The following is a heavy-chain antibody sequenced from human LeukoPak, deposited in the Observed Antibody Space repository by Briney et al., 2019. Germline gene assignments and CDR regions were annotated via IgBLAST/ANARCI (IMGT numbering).Heavy chain of an antibody. J-gene: IGHJ5*02. CDR3: AKGRLAYCGGDCYSAP. CDR2: ISYDGNNK. Sequence: GRSLRLSCAASGFTFSNYGMHWVRQAPGKGLEWVAVISYDGNNKYYADSVKGRFTISRDNSKNTLYLQMNSLRAEDTAVYYCAKGRLAYCGGDCYSAPWGQRTLVTVSS. D-gene: IGHD2-21*02. V-gene: IGHV3-30*18. CDR1: GFTFSNYG.